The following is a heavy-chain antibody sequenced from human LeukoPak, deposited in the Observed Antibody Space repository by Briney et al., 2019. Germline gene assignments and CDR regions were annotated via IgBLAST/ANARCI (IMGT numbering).Heavy chain of an antibody. V-gene: IGHV3-30-3*01. CDR2: ISYDGSNK. CDR1: GFTFSSYA. J-gene: IGHJ4*02. Sequence: PGGSLRLSCAASGFTFSSYAMHWVRQAPGKGLEWVAVISYDGSNKYYADSVKGRFTISRDNSKNTLYLQMNSLRAEDTAVYYCARGVTVPYYFDYWGQGTLVTVSS. CDR3: ARGVTVPYYFDY. D-gene: IGHD4-17*01.